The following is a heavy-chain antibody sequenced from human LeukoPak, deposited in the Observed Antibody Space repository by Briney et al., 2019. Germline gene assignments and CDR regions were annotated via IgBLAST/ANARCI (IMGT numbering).Heavy chain of an antibody. CDR3: ATDLWRSGSYSQY. CDR2: FDPEDGET. J-gene: IGHJ4*02. Sequence: ASVMVSCKVSGDTLTELSMHWVRQAPGKGLEWVGGFDPEDGETIYAQKFQGRVTMTEDTSTDTAYMELSSLRSEDTAVYYCATDLWRSGSYSQYWGQGTLVTVSS. CDR1: GDTLTELS. V-gene: IGHV1-24*01. D-gene: IGHD3-10*01.